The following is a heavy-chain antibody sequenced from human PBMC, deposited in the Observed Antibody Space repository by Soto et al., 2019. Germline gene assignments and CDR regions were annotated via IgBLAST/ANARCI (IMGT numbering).Heavy chain of an antibody. V-gene: IGHV1-2*02. CDR3: AGSRTGALDY. J-gene: IGHJ4*02. CDR1: GFTFIGHY. Sequence: QVQLVQSGAGVKKPGASVKLSCKASGFTFIGHYIHWVRQAPGQGLEWVGWINPNSGGGTVYAPKFQGRVTRTADTSTSIASTDLTSLTGDDTAVYYCAGSRTGALDYWGPGALVTVSS. CDR2: INPNSGGGT. D-gene: IGHD7-27*01.